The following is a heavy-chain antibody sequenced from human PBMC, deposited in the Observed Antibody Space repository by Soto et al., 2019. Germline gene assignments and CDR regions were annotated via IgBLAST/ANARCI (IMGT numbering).Heavy chain of an antibody. D-gene: IGHD3-10*01. Sequence: QVQLVESGGGVAQPGTSLRLSCAASGFTFSTYGMHWVRQAPGKGLEWVAVIWYDESNKYYADSVKGRFTISRDNSKNALYLQMNSLRVEDTAVYYCARERWLGELSYYFDYRGQGTLITVSS. CDR3: ARERWLGELSYYFDY. V-gene: IGHV3-33*01. CDR2: IWYDESNK. CDR1: GFTFSTYG. J-gene: IGHJ4*02.